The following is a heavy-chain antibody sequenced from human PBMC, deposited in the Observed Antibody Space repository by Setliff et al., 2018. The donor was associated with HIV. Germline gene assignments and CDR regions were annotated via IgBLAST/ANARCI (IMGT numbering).Heavy chain of an antibody. V-gene: IGHV4-4*07. Sequence: PSETLSLTCTVSAGAITNYYWNWIRQAAGKGLEWIGRVHFSGTTTIYNPSLKSRVTMSVDTSKNQFSLKLSSVTAADTAVYYCATYGGADSSGYQFDYWGQGTLVTVSS. CDR3: ATYGGADSSGYQFDY. J-gene: IGHJ4*02. CDR1: AGAITNYY. CDR2: VHFSGTT. D-gene: IGHD3-22*01.